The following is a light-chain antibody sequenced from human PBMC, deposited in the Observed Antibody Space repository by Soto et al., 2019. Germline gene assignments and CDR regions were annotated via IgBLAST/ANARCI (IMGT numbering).Light chain of an antibody. V-gene: IGKV1-5*03. CDR3: QQYKSYSRT. Sequence: DLQMTQSPSTLSASVGDRVTITCRASESISSWLAWYQQKTGKATKLLIYKASNLESGVPSRVSGSGSGTEVTLTISSLQPDDFAAYYCQQYKSYSRTFGQGTKVDI. CDR1: ESISSW. J-gene: IGKJ1*01. CDR2: KAS.